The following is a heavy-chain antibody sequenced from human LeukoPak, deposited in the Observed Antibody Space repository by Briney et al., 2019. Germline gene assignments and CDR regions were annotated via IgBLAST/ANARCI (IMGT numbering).Heavy chain of an antibody. CDR3: ARHALTIFGVDPFDY. CDR2: ISAYNGNT. J-gene: IGHJ4*02. CDR1: GYTFTSYG. V-gene: IGHV1-18*01. D-gene: IGHD3-3*01. Sequence: GASVKVSCKASGYTFTSYGISWVRQAPGQGLEWMGWISAYNGNTNYAQKLQGRVTMTTDTSTSTAYMELRSLRSDDTAAYYCARHALTIFGVDPFDYWGQGTLVTVSS.